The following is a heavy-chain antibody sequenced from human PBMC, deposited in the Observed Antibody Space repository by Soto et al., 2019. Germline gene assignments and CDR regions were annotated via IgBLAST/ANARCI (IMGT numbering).Heavy chain of an antibody. CDR3: ARGSLY. CDR2: IYSADNT. V-gene: IGHV3-66*01. CDR1: GLSVSSND. J-gene: IGHJ4*01. Sequence: GGSLRLSCAASGLSVSSNDMSWVRQAPGKGLECVSIIYSADNTFYVDSVKGRFIISRDNSKNTVYPQMNSLRADDTAVYYCARGSLYWGQGTLVTVSS.